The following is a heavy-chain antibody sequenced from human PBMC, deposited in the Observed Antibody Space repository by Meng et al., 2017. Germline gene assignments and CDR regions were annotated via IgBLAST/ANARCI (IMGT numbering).Heavy chain of an antibody. J-gene: IGHJ5*02. Sequence: QIPWKESGPTLVKPTQTLTLTCTFSGFSLSTSGVGVGWIRQPPGKALEWLALIYWDDDKRYSPSLKSRLTITKDTSKNQVVLTMTNMDPVDTATYYCAHRRGDSREGWFDPWGQGILVTVPS. CDR2: IYWDDDK. D-gene: IGHD2-21*02. CDR1: GFSLSTSGVG. V-gene: IGHV2-5*02. CDR3: AHRRGDSREGWFDP.